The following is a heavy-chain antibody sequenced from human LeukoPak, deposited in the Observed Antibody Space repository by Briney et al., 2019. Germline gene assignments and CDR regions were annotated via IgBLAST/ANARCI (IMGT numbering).Heavy chain of an antibody. Sequence: GGSLRLSCAASGFTFDDYGMSWVRQAPGKGLEWVSAISGSGGSTYYADSVKGRFTISRDNSKNALYLQMNSLRAEDTAVYYCAKDLNGRDYYYYMDVWGKGTTVTVSS. CDR3: AKDLNGRDYYYYMDV. CDR2: ISGSGGST. CDR1: GFTFDDYG. D-gene: IGHD1-1*01. J-gene: IGHJ6*03. V-gene: IGHV3-23*01.